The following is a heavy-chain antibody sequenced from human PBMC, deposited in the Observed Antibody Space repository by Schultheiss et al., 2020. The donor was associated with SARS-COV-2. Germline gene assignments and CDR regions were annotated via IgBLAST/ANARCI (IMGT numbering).Heavy chain of an antibody. CDR2: IWYNGRSK. V-gene: IGHV3-33*08. CDR1: GFTFSGYA. Sequence: GESLKISCAASGFTFSGYALSWVRQAPGKGLEWVSVIWYNGRSKYYADSVKGRFTASRDNSKNVVFLEMNSLRAEDTAVYYCARDDYGMDVWGQGTTVTVSS. CDR3: ARDDYGMDV. J-gene: IGHJ6*02.